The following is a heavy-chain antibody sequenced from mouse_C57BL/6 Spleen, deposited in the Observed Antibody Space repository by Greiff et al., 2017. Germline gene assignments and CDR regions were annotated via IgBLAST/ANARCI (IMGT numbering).Heavy chain of an antibody. CDR1: GYTFTSYW. J-gene: IGHJ2*01. CDR3: ARGSMGVDY. Sequence: QVQLQQPGAELVMPGASVKLSCKASGYTFTSYWMHWVKQRPGQGLEWIGEIDPSDSYTNYNQKFKGKSTLTVDKSSSTAYMQLSSLTSEDSAVYYCARGSMGVDYWGQGTTLTVSS. V-gene: IGHV1-69*01. CDR2: IDPSDSYT. D-gene: IGHD4-1*01.